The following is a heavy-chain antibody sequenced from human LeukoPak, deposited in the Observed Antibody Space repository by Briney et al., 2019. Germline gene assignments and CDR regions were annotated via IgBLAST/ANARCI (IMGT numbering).Heavy chain of an antibody. V-gene: IGHV4-39*01. Sequence: KPSETLSLTCTVFGGSISSSSYYWGWIRQPPGKGLEWVGSIYYSGSTYYNPSLKSRVTISVDTSKNQFSLKLSSVTATDTAVYYCARRNSMWNTFDIWGQGTMVTVSS. CDR3: ARRNSMWNTFDI. CDR1: GGSISSSSYY. D-gene: IGHD1-1*01. J-gene: IGHJ3*02. CDR2: IYYSGST.